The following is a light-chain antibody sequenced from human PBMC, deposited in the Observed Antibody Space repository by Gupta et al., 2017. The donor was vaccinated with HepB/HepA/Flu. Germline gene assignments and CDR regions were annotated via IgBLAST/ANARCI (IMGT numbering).Light chain of an antibody. V-gene: IGKV4-1*01. Sequence: DIVMTQSPDSLAVSLGERATINCKSSQSVLYSSNNKNYLAWYQLRPGQPPKLLIYWASTRESGVPDRFSGSGSGTDFTLTINSLQADDVAVYYCQQYDRTPYTFGPGTKLEIK. CDR3: QQYDRTPYT. J-gene: IGKJ2*01. CDR1: QSVLYSSNNKNY. CDR2: WAS.